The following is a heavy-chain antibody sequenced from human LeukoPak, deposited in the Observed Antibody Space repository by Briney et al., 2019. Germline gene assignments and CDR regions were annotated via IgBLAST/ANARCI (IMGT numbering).Heavy chain of an antibody. Sequence: GRSLRLSCAASGFTFDDYAMHWVRQAPGKGLEWVSAISWNSDTVHYADSVKGRFTISRDNAKNSLYLQMNSLRAEDTALYYCAKGFIAISPGNGGRIAARLEGYYYGMDVWGQGTTVTDSS. V-gene: IGHV3-9*01. CDR2: ISWNSDTV. CDR3: AKGFIAISPGNGGRIAARLEGYYYGMDV. CDR1: GFTFDDYA. J-gene: IGHJ6*02. D-gene: IGHD6-6*01.